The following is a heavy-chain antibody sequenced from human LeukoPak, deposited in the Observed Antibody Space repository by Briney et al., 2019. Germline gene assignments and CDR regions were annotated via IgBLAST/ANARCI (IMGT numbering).Heavy chain of an antibody. D-gene: IGHD3-10*01. J-gene: IGHJ4*02. CDR2: ISYDGSNT. V-gene: IGHV3-30*18. CDR3: AKPYYYGSRSYMDY. Sequence: GGSLRLSCAASGFXFSSYGIHWVRQAPGKGLEWVAVISYDGSNTYYADSVKGRFTISRDNSKNMLYLQMNSLRAEDTAVYYCAKPYYYGSRSYMDYWGQGILVTVSS. CDR1: GFXFSSYG.